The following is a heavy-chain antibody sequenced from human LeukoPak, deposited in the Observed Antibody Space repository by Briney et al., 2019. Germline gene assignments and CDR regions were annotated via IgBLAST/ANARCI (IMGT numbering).Heavy chain of an antibody. Sequence: SEALSVTCTVSGGSISSGGYYWSWIRQHPGKGLEWIGYIYYRESTYYNPALRSRVTISVDTYKNQFSLKLSSVTAADTAVYYGVRGVIIPMSNAFDIWGQGTMVTVSS. J-gene: IGHJ3*02. V-gene: IGHV4-31*03. CDR1: GGSISSGGYY. CDR3: VRGVIIPMSNAFDI. CDR2: IYYREST. D-gene: IGHD3-10*01.